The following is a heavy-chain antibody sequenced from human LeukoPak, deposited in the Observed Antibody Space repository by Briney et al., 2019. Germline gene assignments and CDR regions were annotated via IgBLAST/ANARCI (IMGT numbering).Heavy chain of an antibody. CDR2: INPNSGGT. CDR1: GHTFTGYY. Sequence: ASVKVSCKASGHTFTGYYMHWVRQAPGQGLEWMGWINPNSGGTNHAQKFQGRVSMTRDTSISTAYMELSRLRSDDTAVYYCAQSSGWDSLKYWGQGTLVTVSS. J-gene: IGHJ4*02. CDR3: AQSSGWDSLKY. V-gene: IGHV1-2*02. D-gene: IGHD6-19*01.